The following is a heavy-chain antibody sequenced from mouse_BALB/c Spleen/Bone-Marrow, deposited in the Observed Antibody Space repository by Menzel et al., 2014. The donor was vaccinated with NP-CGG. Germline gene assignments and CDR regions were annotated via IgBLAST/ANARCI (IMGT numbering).Heavy chain of an antibody. CDR3: ARSDGYYYAMDY. CDR2: ILPGSGST. V-gene: IGHV1-9*01. Sequence: QVQLQQSGAELMKPGASVKISCKATGYTFSSYWIEWVKQRPGHGLEWIGEILPGSGSTNYNEKFKGKATFTADTSSNTAYMQLSSLTSEDSAGYYCARSDGYYYAMDYRGQGTSVTVSS. D-gene: IGHD2-3*01. CDR1: GYTFSSYW. J-gene: IGHJ4*01.